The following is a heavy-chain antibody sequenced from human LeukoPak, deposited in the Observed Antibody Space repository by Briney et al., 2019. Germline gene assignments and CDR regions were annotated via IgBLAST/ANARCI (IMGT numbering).Heavy chain of an antibody. CDR1: GGSISSSPHY. CDR2: IYYRGST. Sequence: KTSETLSLTCTVSGGSISSSPHYWGWIRQPPGKGLEWIGTIYYRGSTYSNPSLNSRVTISLDTSKNQFSLRLRSVTAADTALYYCARHYLSDGILSTFDPWGQGTLVTVSS. D-gene: IGHD2-2*01. CDR3: ARHYLSDGILSTFDP. J-gene: IGHJ5*02. V-gene: IGHV4-39*01.